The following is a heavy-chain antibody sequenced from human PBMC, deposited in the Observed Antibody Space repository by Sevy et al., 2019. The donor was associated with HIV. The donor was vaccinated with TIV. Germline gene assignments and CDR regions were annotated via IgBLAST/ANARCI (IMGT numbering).Heavy chain of an antibody. J-gene: IGHJ3*02. Sequence: GGSLRLSCAASGFTFSDYYMSWIRQAPGKGLEGVSYISSSGSTIYYADSVKGRFTFSRDNAPNSLYLQMNSLRAEDTAVYYCARINYDSSDDAFDIWGQATMVTVSS. CDR2: ISSSGSTI. CDR1: GFTFSDYY. CDR3: ARINYDSSDDAFDI. V-gene: IGHV3-11*01. D-gene: IGHD3-22*01.